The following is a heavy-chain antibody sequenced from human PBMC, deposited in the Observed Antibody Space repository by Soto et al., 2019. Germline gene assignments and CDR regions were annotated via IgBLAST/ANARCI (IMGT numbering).Heavy chain of an antibody. CDR2: VSYDGDNE. CDR1: GFTFSNYA. CDR3: AKVGGSGSYYIPDQYYFDY. D-gene: IGHD3-10*01. J-gene: IGHJ4*02. V-gene: IGHV3-30*18. Sequence: GGSLRLSCVASGFTFSNYAMHWVRQAPGKGLEWVAIVSYDGDNEYYADSVRGRFFISRDNSRNTLYLQMNSLRAEDTAVYYCAKVGGSGSYYIPDQYYFDYWGQGTLVTVSS.